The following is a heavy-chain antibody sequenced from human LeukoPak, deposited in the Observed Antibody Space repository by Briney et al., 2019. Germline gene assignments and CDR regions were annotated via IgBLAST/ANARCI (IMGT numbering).Heavy chain of an antibody. CDR1: GGSISSSSYY. J-gene: IGHJ4*02. Sequence: SETLSLTCTVSGGSISSSSYYWGWIRQPPGKGLEWIGSIYYSGSTYYNPSLKSRVTISVDTSNNQFSLKLSSVTAADTALYYCARGTSSSWYYFDYWGQGTLVTVSS. CDR3: ARGTSSSWYYFDY. V-gene: IGHV4-39*07. D-gene: IGHD6-13*01. CDR2: IYYSGST.